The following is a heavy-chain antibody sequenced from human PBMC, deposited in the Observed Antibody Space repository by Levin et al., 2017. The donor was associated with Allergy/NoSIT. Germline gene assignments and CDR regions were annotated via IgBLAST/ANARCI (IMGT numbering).Heavy chain of an antibody. D-gene: IGHD3-22*01. J-gene: IGHJ5*02. V-gene: IGHV3-23*01. CDR1: GLTFRRHA. CDR2: VSGSGDSA. Sequence: ASVKVSCEVSGLTFRRHAMSWVRQTPGRGLEWVAAVSGSGDSAYYADSVKGRLTISRDNSKNMLYLQMNSLRAEDTAVYYCAKSQYYFDSRGWGFDPWGQGTLVTVSS. CDR3: AKSQYYFDSRGWGFDP.